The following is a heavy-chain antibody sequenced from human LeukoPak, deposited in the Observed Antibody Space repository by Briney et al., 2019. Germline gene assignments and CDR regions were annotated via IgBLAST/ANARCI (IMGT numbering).Heavy chain of an antibody. CDR2: IRGSGGNT. J-gene: IGHJ4*02. CDR3: AKGGKYSGSGSPDY. V-gene: IGHV3-23*01. Sequence: GRSLRLSCAASGFTFSTYAMSWVRQAPGQGREWVSCIRGSGGNTYYADTVKGRFTIARDSSYNTLYLQMNSLRAEDTAVYYCAKGGKYSGSGSPDYWGQGTLVTVSS. D-gene: IGHD6-6*01. CDR1: GFTFSTYA.